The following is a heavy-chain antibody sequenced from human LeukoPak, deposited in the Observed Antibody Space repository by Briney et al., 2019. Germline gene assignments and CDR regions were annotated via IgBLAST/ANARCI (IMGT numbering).Heavy chain of an antibody. D-gene: IGHD1-1*01. Sequence: SETLSLTCTVSGGSITSGNYYWNWVRQPAGKGLERVGRIFTSGTTNYSPSLKSRVTVSLDTSKNEVSLRLTSVTAADTGFYYCTRVGGTYNWFDPWGQGTLVIVSS. CDR3: TRVGGTYNWFDP. J-gene: IGHJ5*02. V-gene: IGHV4-61*02. CDR1: GGSITSGNYY. CDR2: IFTSGTT.